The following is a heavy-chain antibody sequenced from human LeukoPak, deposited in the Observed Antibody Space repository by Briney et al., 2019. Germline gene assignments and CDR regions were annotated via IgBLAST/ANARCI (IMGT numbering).Heavy chain of an antibody. CDR3: AREYHYYDTRGYYYFDY. CDR2: IYYSGST. Sequence: SETLSLTCNVSGGSISGYYWSWIRQPPGKGLEWIGYIYYSGSTDYNPSLKSRVTISLDTSKNQFSLKLSSVTAADTAVYYCAREYHYYDTRGYYYFDYWGQGTLVTVSS. V-gene: IGHV4-59*01. D-gene: IGHD3-22*01. J-gene: IGHJ4*02. CDR1: GGSISGYY.